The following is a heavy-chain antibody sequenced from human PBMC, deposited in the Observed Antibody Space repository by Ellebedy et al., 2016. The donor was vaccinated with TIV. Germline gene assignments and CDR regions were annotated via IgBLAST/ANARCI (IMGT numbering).Heavy chain of an antibody. CDR2: IKQDGGEK. CDR1: GFTFSSHW. V-gene: IGHV3-7*01. Sequence: GESLKISCAASGFTFSSHWMHWVRQAPGKGLEWVANIKQDGGEKYYVDSVKGRSTISRDNAKNSLYLQMNSLRAEDTAVYYCARTLGSGSCYWGQGTLVTVSS. CDR3: ARTLGSGSCY. D-gene: IGHD6-19*01. J-gene: IGHJ4*02.